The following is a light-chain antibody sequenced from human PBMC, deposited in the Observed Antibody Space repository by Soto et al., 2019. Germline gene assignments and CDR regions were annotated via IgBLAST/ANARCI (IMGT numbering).Light chain of an antibody. CDR2: GAS. V-gene: IGKV3-15*01. CDR1: QTINNN. CDR3: QHYNNWPQT. Sequence: ISQAPAAVSVSPGERATLSCRASQTINNNVAWYQLKDGQVPRLVIYGASTRATDIPARFSGSGSGTEFTLTISSLQSEDFAEYHCQHYNNWPQTFGQGAKADI. J-gene: IGKJ1*01.